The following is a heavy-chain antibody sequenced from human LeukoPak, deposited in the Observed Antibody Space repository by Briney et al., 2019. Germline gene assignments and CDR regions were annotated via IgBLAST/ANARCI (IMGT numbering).Heavy chain of an antibody. CDR3: AKDTGRNSSSIDY. D-gene: IGHD6-6*01. J-gene: IGHJ4*02. V-gene: IGHV3-9*01. Sequence: GRSLRLSCAASGFTFDDYAMHWVRQAPGKGLEWVSGISWNSGSIGYADSVKGRFTISRDNAKNSLYLQMNSLRAEDTALYYCAKDTGRNSSSIDYWGQGTLVTVSS. CDR1: GFTFDDYA. CDR2: ISWNSGSI.